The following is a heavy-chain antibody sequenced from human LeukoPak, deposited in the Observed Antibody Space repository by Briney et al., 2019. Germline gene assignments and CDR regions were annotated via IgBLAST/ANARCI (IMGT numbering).Heavy chain of an antibody. Sequence: GASVNVSCKASGGTFSSYAISWVRQAPGQGLEWMGRIIPILGIANYAQKFQGRVTITADKSTSTAYMELSSLRSEDTAVYYCAREVLGMTDYYYYGMDVWGQGTTVTVSS. CDR1: GGTFSSYA. J-gene: IGHJ6*02. V-gene: IGHV1-69*04. CDR3: AREVLGMTDYYYYGMDV. CDR2: IIPILGIA. D-gene: IGHD3-16*01.